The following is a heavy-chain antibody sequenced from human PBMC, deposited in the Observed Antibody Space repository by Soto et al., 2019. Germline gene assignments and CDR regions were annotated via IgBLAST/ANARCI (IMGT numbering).Heavy chain of an antibody. D-gene: IGHD3-10*01. CDR2: IYHRGIT. V-gene: IGHV4-31*03. CDR1: GDSISSGDYY. Sequence: QVQLQESGPGLVKPSQTLSLTCSVSGDSISSGDYYWSWIRQHPGKGLEWIGYIYHRGITYFNPSLKSRVTISVDTSKNPFSLTLRPVTAADTAVYYCASVWFVGEIFPTGFDPWGQGRLVTVSS. J-gene: IGHJ5*02. CDR3: ASVWFVGEIFPTGFDP.